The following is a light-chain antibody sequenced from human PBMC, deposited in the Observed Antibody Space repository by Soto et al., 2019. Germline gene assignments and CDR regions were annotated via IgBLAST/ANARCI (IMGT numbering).Light chain of an antibody. V-gene: IGKV3-15*01. J-gene: IGKJ5*01. CDR2: GSA. Sequence: EIVMTQSPATLSVSPGERATLSCRASQSVFSSLAWFQQRPGQAPRLLIYGSATRATGIPARFSGSGSGTEFTLTISSLEPEDSAIYYCQQRNIWPPVTFGQGTRLEI. CDR3: QQRNIWPPVT. CDR1: QSVFSS.